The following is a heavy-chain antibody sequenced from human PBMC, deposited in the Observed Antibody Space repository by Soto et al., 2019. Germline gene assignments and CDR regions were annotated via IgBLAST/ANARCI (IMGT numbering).Heavy chain of an antibody. CDR3: ARDLAAGDY. Sequence: QVQLVQSGAEVKKPGASVKLSCKASGYTFINYYIHWARQAPGQGLEWIGIFNPTSGSTNYAQKFQGRVTLTMDTSTRTVYMELSSLRFDDTAVYYCARDLAAGDYWGQGTLVTVSS. D-gene: IGHD6-13*01. CDR1: GYTFINYY. V-gene: IGHV1-46*01. J-gene: IGHJ4*02. CDR2: FNPTSGST.